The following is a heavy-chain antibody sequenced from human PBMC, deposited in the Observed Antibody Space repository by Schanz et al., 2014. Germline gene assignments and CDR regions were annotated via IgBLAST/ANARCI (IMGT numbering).Heavy chain of an antibody. CDR1: GGTFSSYT. J-gene: IGHJ4*02. V-gene: IGHV1-69*02. D-gene: IGHD3-10*01. Sequence: QVQVVQSGAEVKKPGASVKVSCTASGGTFSSYTISWIRQAPGQGLEWMGRIIPSLGLAKYEQKFQDKVTITADTSTTTAYMELSSLTSEDTAVHYCASGRGFYDYWGQGTLVTVSS. CDR2: IIPSLGLA. CDR3: ASGRGFYDY.